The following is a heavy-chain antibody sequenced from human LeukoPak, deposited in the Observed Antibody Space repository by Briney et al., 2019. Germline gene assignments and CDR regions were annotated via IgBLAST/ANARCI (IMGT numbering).Heavy chain of an antibody. CDR3: ARDHVYGGADY. CDR1: GFTFHNYA. J-gene: IGHJ4*02. Sequence: SGGSLRLSCAASGFTFHNYAIHWVRQAPGKGLEWVSLTSGDGITTYFADSAKGRFTISRDNSKSSLFLQMNSLRTEDTALYYCARDHVYGGADYWGQGTLVTVSS. D-gene: IGHD5/OR15-5a*01. V-gene: IGHV3-43*02. CDR2: TSGDGITT.